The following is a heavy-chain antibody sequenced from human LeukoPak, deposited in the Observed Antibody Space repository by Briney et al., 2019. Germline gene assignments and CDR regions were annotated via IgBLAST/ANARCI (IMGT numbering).Heavy chain of an antibody. CDR2: INHSGST. CDR3: ARDAQGRYCTNGVCYLGWFDP. V-gene: IGHV4-34*01. CDR1: GGSFSGYY. Sequence: SETLSLTCAVYGGSFSGYYWSWIRQPPGKGLEWIGEINHSGSTNYNPSLKSRVTISVDTSKNQFSLKLSSVTAADTAVYYCARDAQGRYCTNGVCYLGWFDPWGQGTLVTVSS. D-gene: IGHD2-8*01. J-gene: IGHJ5*02.